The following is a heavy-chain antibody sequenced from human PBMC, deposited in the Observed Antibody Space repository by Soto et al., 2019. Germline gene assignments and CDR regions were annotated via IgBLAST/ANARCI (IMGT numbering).Heavy chain of an antibody. CDR2: ISAYNGNT. J-gene: IGHJ4*02. D-gene: IGHD3-3*01. CDR1: GYTFTSYG. CDR3: ARDTSRFLEWLRISNTFDY. Sequence: ASVKVSCKASGYTFTSYGISWVRQAPGQGLEWMGWISAYNGNTNYAQKLQGRVTMTTDTSTSTAYMELRSLRSDDTAVYYCARDTSRFLEWLRISNTFDYWGQGTLVTVSS. V-gene: IGHV1-18*01.